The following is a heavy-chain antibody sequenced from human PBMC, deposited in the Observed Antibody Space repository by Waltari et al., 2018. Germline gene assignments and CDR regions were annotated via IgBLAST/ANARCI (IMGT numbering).Heavy chain of an antibody. J-gene: IGHJ4*02. D-gene: IGHD6-13*01. CDR1: GGSISSYY. Sequence: QVQLQESGPGLVKPSETLSLTCTVSGGSISSYYWSWIRQPVGKGLEWIGRIYTSGSTNYSPSLKSLVTMSVDTSKNQFSLKLSSVTAADTAVYYCARIGTAAGDPYFDYWGQGTLVTVSS. V-gene: IGHV4-4*07. CDR3: ARIGTAAGDPYFDY. CDR2: IYTSGST.